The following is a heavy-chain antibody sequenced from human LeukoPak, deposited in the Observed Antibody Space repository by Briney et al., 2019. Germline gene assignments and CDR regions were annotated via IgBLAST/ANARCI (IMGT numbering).Heavy chain of an antibody. Sequence: KPSETLSLTCTVSGDSISGGTFYWGWVRQPPGQGLEWIGSIHFNGNTYYNPSLKSPVTISVDMPKNQFYLNLSSVTVADTAVYYCAGRVGATIWTGLHFWGQGILVTVSS. V-gene: IGHV4-39*01. CDR2: IHFNGNT. CDR3: AGRVGATIWTGLHF. CDR1: GDSISGGTFY. D-gene: IGHD1-26*01. J-gene: IGHJ4*02.